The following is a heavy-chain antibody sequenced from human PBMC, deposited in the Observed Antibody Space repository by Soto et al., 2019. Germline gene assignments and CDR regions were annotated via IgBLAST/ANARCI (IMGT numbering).Heavy chain of an antibody. CDR3: AKEYYDSSGYPTGLFDY. D-gene: IGHD3-22*01. J-gene: IGHJ4*02. CDR1: GFTFSRYA. V-gene: IGHV3-23*01. Sequence: EVQLLESGGGLVQPGGSLRLSCAASGFTFSRYAMNWVRQAPGKGLEWVSAISAGGGSTYYADSVKGRFTISRDNSKNTLYLQMNSLRAEDTAVYYCAKEYYDSSGYPTGLFDYWGQGTLVTVSS. CDR2: ISAGGGST.